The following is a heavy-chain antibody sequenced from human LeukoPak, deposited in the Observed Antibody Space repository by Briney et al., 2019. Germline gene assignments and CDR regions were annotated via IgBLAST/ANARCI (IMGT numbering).Heavy chain of an antibody. CDR3: ARPTFSGYYSGPFDI. Sequence: PSETLSLTCTVSGGSISSSTYYWGWIRQPPGKGLEWIRSIYYSGSTYYNPSLKSRVTISVDTSKNQFSLKLSSVTAADTAVYFCARPTFSGYYSGPFDIWGQGTIVTVPS. D-gene: IGHD3-22*01. V-gene: IGHV4-39*01. J-gene: IGHJ3*02. CDR1: GGSISSSTYY. CDR2: IYYSGST.